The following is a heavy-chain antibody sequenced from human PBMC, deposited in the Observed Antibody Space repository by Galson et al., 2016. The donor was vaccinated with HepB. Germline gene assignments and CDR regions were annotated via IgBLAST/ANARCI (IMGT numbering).Heavy chain of an antibody. V-gene: IGHV3-11*06. CDR2: ITSGSTYP. CDR1: GFSFSDYY. CDR3: ARVRVSTTVVTRPIDY. D-gene: IGHD4-23*01. Sequence: SLRLSCAASGFSFSDYYMAWIRQAPGKGLELISYITSGSTYPTHADSLKGRFTISRDDPKNSVYLQMYSLRADDTAIYFRARVRVSTTVVTRPIDYWGPGTLVTVSS. J-gene: IGHJ4*02.